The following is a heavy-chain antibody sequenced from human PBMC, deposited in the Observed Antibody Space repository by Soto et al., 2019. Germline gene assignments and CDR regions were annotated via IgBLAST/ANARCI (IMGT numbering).Heavy chain of an antibody. J-gene: IGHJ5*02. CDR1: GGAVRSGSSY. V-gene: IGHV4-61*01. Sequence: KPSETLSLTCTVSGGAVRSGSSYWGWLRQPPGKALEWIGYIYYSGTTNYNPSLKSRVTMSVDTSKNQFSLKLNSVTAADTAVYFCARDNLPASWFDPWGQGSLVTVSS. CDR2: IYYSGTT. CDR3: ARDNLPASWFDP.